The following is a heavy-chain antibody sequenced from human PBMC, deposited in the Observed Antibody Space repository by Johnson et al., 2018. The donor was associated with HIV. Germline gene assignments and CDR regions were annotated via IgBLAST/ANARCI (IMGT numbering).Heavy chain of an antibody. V-gene: IGHV3-66*03. D-gene: IGHD1-26*01. J-gene: IGHJ3*02. CDR1: GFTVSSNY. Sequence: MLLVESGGGLIQPGGSLRLSCAASGFTVSSNYMSWVRQAPGKGLEWVSVIYSGGSTYYADSVKGRFTISRDNSKNTLYLQMNSLIAEDTALYYCARERVGDAFDIWGQGTMVTVSS. CDR2: IYSGGST. CDR3: ARERVGDAFDI.